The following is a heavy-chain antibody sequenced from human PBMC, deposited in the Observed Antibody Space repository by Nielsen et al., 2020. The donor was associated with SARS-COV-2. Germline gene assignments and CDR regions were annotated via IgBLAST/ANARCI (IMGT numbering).Heavy chain of an antibody. D-gene: IGHD3-3*01. Sequence: GESLKISCAASGFTFANYGIHWVRQVAGRGLEWVAIVSRDGSDTFYVDSMKDRFTISRDNSKNTVYLQMNSLRAEDTAVYHCAKDVWSGAHQIGPDYWGQGTLVTVSS. J-gene: IGHJ4*02. CDR1: GFTFANYG. CDR3: AKDVWSGAHQIGPDY. CDR2: VSRDGSDT. V-gene: IGHV3-30*18.